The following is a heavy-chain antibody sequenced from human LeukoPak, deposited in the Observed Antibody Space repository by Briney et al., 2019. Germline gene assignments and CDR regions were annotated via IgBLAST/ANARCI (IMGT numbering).Heavy chain of an antibody. CDR2: ISSSSSYI. V-gene: IGHV3-21*01. CDR1: GFTFSSYS. CDR3: ARTNFWTPRDAFDI. D-gene: IGHD3/OR15-3a*01. J-gene: IGHJ3*02. Sequence: GGSLRLSCAASGFTFSSYSMNWVRQAPGKGLEWVSSISSSSSYIYYADSVKGRFTISRDNAKNSLYLQMNSLRAEDTAVYYCARTNFWTPRDAFDIWGQGTMVTVSS.